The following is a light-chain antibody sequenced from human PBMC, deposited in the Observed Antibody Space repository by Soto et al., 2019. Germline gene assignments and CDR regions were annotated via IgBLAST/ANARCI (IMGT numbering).Light chain of an antibody. CDR2: DAS. CDR3: QQRSNWHPYT. J-gene: IGKJ2*01. V-gene: IGKV3-11*01. CDR1: QSVSSY. Sequence: EIVLTQSPATLSLSPGERATLSCRASQSVSSYFAWYQQKPGQAPRLLIYDASNRATGIPARVSGSGSGTDFTITISSLEPEDFGVYYCQQRSNWHPYTFGQGTKLEIK.